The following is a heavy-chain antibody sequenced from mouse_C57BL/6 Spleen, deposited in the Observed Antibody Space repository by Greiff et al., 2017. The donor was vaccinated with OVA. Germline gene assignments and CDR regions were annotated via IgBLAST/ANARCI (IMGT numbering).Heavy chain of an antibody. Sequence: QVQLQQPGAELVMPGASVKLSCKASGYTFTSYWMHWVKQRPGQGLEWIGDIDPSDSYTNYNQKFKGKSTLTVDKSSITAYMQLSSLTSEDSAVYYCSRRGVTTWYYFDYWGQGTTLTVSS. CDR1: GYTFTSYW. CDR3: SRRGVTTWYYFDY. D-gene: IGHD2-2*01. CDR2: IDPSDSYT. V-gene: IGHV1-69*01. J-gene: IGHJ2*01.